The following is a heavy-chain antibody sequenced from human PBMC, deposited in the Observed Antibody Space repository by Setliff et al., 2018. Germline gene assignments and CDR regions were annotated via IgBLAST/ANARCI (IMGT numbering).Heavy chain of an antibody. CDR2: ISSSSTYI. J-gene: IGHJ6*03. Sequence: GGSLRLSCAASGFTVSNTYMNWVRQAPGKGLEWVSSISSSSTYIYYADSVKGRFTISRDNAKDSLYLQMNSLRAEDTAVYYCARRPSYTRVDESNYNYYYMDVWGKGTTVTVSS. D-gene: IGHD3-16*01. CDR3: ARRPSYTRVDESNYNYYYMDV. V-gene: IGHV3-21*01. CDR1: GFTVSNTY.